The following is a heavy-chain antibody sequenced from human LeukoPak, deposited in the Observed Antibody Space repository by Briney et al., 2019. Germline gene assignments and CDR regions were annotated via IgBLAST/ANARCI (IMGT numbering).Heavy chain of an antibody. Sequence: PSETLSLTCAVSGGSISSSNWWSWVRQPPGKGLEWIGEIYHSGSTNYNPSLKSRVTISVDKSKNQFSLKLTSVTAADTAVYYCAKHTSITHAHFDYWGQGTLVTVSS. D-gene: IGHD1-14*01. CDR1: GGSISSSNW. V-gene: IGHV4-4*02. J-gene: IGHJ4*02. CDR2: IYHSGST. CDR3: AKHTSITHAHFDY.